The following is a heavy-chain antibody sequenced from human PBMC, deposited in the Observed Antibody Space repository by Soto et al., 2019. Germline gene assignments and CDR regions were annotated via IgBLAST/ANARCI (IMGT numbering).Heavy chain of an antibody. Sequence: SETLSLTCTVSGGSISSSSYYWSWVRQPPGKGLEWIGEIFHSGSANYNPSLKTRVTISVDKSKNQFSLKLSSVTAADTAVYYCARVYSGSYSDYWGQGTLVTVSS. CDR2: IFHSGSA. V-gene: IGHV4-39*07. CDR3: ARVYSGSYSDY. J-gene: IGHJ4*02. D-gene: IGHD1-26*01. CDR1: GGSISSSSYY.